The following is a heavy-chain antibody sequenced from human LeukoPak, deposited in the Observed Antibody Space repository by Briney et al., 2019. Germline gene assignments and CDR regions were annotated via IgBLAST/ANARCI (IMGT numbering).Heavy chain of an antibody. CDR1: GGSISSSSYY. V-gene: IGHV4-39*01. CDR3: ARHSDIVIQCSSTRCYGVDAFDI. J-gene: IGHJ3*02. CDR2: IYYSGTT. D-gene: IGHD2-2*01. Sequence: SHSLSLTFAVAGGSISSSSYYWGWIRQPPGKGREWIGSIYYSGTTYYNPSLKSRVTISADTSKNQFSLKLSSVTAADTAVYYCARHSDIVIQCSSTRCYGVDAFDIWGKGTMVTVSS.